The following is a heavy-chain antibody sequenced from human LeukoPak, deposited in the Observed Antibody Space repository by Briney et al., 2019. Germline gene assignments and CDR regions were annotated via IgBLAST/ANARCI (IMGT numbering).Heavy chain of an antibody. Sequence: GASVKVSCKASGGTFSSYAISWVRQAPGQGLEWMGWINAGNGNTKYSQEFQGRVTITRDTSASTAYMELSSLRSEDMAVYYCARGAWIGSGSYYQYYYYYYMDVWGKGTTVTVSS. CDR2: INAGNGNT. CDR3: ARGAWIGSGSYYQYYYYYYMDV. V-gene: IGHV1-3*03. CDR1: GGTFSSYA. J-gene: IGHJ6*03. D-gene: IGHD3-10*01.